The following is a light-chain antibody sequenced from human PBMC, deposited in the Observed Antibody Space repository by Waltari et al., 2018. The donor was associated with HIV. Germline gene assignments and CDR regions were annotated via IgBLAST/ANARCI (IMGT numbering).Light chain of an antibody. CDR1: QSVTSYY. J-gene: IGKJ2*01. Sequence: EIVLTQSPGTLSLSPGERVALSCRASQSVTSYYLAWYQQKPGQAPRLLIYGASSRATGIPDRFSGSGSVTDFTLTIIILEPEDFAVYYCQQYGSSPQTFGQGTRLELK. CDR2: GAS. CDR3: QQYGSSPQT. V-gene: IGKV3-20*01.